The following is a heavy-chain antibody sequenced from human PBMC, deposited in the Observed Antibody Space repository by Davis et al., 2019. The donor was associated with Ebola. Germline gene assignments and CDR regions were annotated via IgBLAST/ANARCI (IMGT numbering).Heavy chain of an antibody. J-gene: IGHJ4*02. CDR2: INPSGGSP. CDR3: ASPGPVGGSYLHY. D-gene: IGHD1-26*01. CDR1: GYTFTSYY. V-gene: IGHV1-46*01. Sequence: AASVTVSCKASGYTFTSYYMHWVRQAPGQGLEWMGIINPSGGSPSYAQKFQGRVTMTRDTSTSTVYMELSSLSSEDTAVYYCASPGPVGGSYLHYWGQGTLVTVSS.